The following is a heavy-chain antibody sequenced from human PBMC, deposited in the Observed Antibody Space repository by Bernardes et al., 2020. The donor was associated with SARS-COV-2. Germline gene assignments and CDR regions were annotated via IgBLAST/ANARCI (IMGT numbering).Heavy chain of an antibody. J-gene: IGHJ4*02. CDR1: GGSFSGYY. CDR2: INHSGST. V-gene: IGHV4-34*01. CDR3: ARGLYDSGMRVFDY. D-gene: IGHD3-10*01. Sequence: SETLSLTCAVYGGSFSGYYWSWIRQPPGKGLEWIGEINHSGSTNYNPSLKSRVTISVDTSKNQFSLKLSSVTAADTTVYYCARGLYDSGMRVFDYWGQGTLVTVSS.